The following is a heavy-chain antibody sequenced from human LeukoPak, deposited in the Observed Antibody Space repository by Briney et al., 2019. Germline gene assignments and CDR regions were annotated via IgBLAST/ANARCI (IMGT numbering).Heavy chain of an antibody. CDR1: GFTFDDYA. Sequence: GGSLRLSCAASGFTFDDYAMHWVRQAPGKGLEWVSLISGDGGSTYYADSVKGRFTISRDNSKNTLYLQMNSLRAEDTAVYYCARDRYAFDIWGQGTMVTVSS. CDR2: ISGDGGST. V-gene: IGHV3-43*02. CDR3: ARDRYAFDI. J-gene: IGHJ3*02.